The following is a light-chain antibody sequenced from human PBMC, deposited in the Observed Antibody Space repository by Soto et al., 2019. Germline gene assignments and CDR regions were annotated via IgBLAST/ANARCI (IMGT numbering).Light chain of an antibody. V-gene: IGKV3-11*01. CDR1: RSVTTF. CDR2: EAS. Sequence: EIVFTQSPGTLSLSPGERATLSCRSSRSVTTFLAWYQQRPGQAPRLLISEASNRAAGIPARFSGSGSGTDFTLTISSLEPEDFAVYYCQQSHYLPRTFGQGTKVDI. J-gene: IGKJ1*01. CDR3: QQSHYLPRT.